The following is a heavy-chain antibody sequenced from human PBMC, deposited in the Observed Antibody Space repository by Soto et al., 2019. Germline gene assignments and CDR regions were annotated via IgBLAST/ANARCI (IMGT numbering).Heavy chain of an antibody. CDR1: GYTFTSYG. V-gene: IGHV1-18*01. CDR2: ISAYNGNT. CDR3: ARDTFPYWYDDRVRSWFDP. D-gene: IGHD3-22*01. Sequence: QVQLVQSGAAVKKPGASVKVSCKASGYTFTSYGISSVRQAPGQGLEWMGWISAYNGNTNYAQKLQGRGTMTTDTSTSTAYMELRSLRSDDTAVYYCARDTFPYWYDDRVRSWFDPWGQGTLVTLSS. J-gene: IGHJ5*02.